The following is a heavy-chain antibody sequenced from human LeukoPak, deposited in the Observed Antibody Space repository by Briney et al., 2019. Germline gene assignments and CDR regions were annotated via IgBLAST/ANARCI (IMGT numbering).Heavy chain of an antibody. V-gene: IGHV3-21*01. CDR1: GFTFSSYW. D-gene: IGHD1-26*01. Sequence: GGSLRLSCAASGFTFSSYWMSRVRQAPGKGLEWVSSISSSSSYIYYADSVKGRFTISRDNAKNSLYLQMNSLRAEDTAVYYCARGDGGAAGYDYWGQGTLVTVSS. CDR3: ARGDGGAAGYDY. CDR2: ISSSSSYI. J-gene: IGHJ4*02.